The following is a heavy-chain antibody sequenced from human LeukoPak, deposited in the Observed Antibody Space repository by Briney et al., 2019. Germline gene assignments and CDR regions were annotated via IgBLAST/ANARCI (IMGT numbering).Heavy chain of an antibody. CDR1: GGSFSGYY. J-gene: IGHJ3*02. D-gene: IGHD3-10*01. Sequence: PSETLSLTCAVYGGSFSGYYWSWLRQPPGKGLEWIGEINHSGSTNYNPSLKSRVTISVDTSKNQFSLKLGSVTAADTAVYYCAREWGHYYGSGSYNYGAFDIWGQGTMVTVSS. V-gene: IGHV4-34*01. CDR3: AREWGHYYGSGSYNYGAFDI. CDR2: INHSGST.